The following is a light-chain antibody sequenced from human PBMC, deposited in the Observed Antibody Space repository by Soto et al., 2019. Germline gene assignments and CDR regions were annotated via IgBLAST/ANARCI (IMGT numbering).Light chain of an antibody. CDR3: QNYDTSPYT. CDR2: GAS. J-gene: IGKJ5*01. V-gene: IGKV3-20*01. CDR1: QSVASNS. Sequence: ETVLTQSPGGLSLSPGDTATLSCRASQSVASNSLAWYQQKPGQAPRLLVYGASGRATDIPDRFSGRGSGTDFTLTINRLEPEDFAVYYCQNYDTSPYTFGQGTRLEI.